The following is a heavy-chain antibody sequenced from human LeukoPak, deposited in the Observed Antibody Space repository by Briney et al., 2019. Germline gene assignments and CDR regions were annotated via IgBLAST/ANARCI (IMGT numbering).Heavy chain of an antibody. J-gene: IGHJ4*02. D-gene: IGHD2-2*01. CDR2: INPNSGGT. V-gene: IGHV1-2*06. CDR1: GYTFTGYY. CDR3: ARADGIVVVPAADGY. Sequence: ASVKVSCKASGYTFTGYYMHWVRQAPGQGLEWMGRINPNSGGTNYAQKFQGRVTMTRDTSISTAYMELSRLRSDDTAVHYCARADGIVVVPAADGYWGQGTLVTVSS.